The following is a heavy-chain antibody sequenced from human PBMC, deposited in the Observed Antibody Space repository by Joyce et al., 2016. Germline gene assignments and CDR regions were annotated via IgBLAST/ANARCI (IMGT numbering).Heavy chain of an antibody. Sequence: QVQLRQLGAGLLKRSETLSLTCAVSGGPFRGFFWTWVRQPPGKALEWIGDITTSGATNYNPSLRSRVAISVDTSNNQFSLTLTSLSAADMAVYYCARSQWLAPLMYWGQGTLVTVSP. D-gene: IGHD6-19*01. J-gene: IGHJ4*02. CDR3: ARSQWLAPLMY. CDR1: GGPFRGFF. CDR2: ITTSGAT. V-gene: IGHV4-34*02.